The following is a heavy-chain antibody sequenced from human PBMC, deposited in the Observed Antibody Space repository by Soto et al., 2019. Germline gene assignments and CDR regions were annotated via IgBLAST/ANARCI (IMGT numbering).Heavy chain of an antibody. CDR2: IYPGDSET. V-gene: IGHV5-51*01. CDR1: AYSFTSHW. D-gene: IGHD1-1*01. Sequence: PGESLKISCKGSAYSFTSHWIGWVRQMPGKGLEWMGNIYPGDSETRYSPSFQGQVTTSVDKSSNTAYVHWSSLKASDTAMYYCVRLPTGIRPGWFDSWGQGTLVTVSS. J-gene: IGHJ5*01. CDR3: VRLPTGIRPGWFDS.